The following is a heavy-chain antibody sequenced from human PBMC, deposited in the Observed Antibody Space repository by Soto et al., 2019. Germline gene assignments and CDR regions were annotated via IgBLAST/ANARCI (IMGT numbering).Heavy chain of an antibody. V-gene: IGHV3-23*01. CDR1: GFTFSNYA. D-gene: IGHD6-6*01. Sequence: PGGSLRLSCAASGFTFSNYAMSWVRQAPGKGLEWVSVISGSGVSTYYADSVKGRFTISRDNSKNTLYLQMNSLRVDDTAVYYCTKRRGSSSSAADYWGQGTLVTVSS. J-gene: IGHJ4*02. CDR2: ISGSGVST. CDR3: TKRRGSSSSAADY.